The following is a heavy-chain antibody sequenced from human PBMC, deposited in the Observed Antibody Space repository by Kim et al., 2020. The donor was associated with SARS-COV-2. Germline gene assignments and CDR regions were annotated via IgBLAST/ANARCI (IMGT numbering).Heavy chain of an antibody. CDR2: IKQDGSEK. V-gene: IGHV3-7*03. D-gene: IGHD3-10*01. Sequence: GGSLRLSCAASGFTFSSYRMSWVRQAPGKGLEWVANIKQDGSEKYYVDSVKGRFTISRDNAKNSLYMQMNSMRAEDTAVYYCARDVYGYYYYGMDVWGQGATVTVSS. CDR1: GFTFSSYR. J-gene: IGHJ6*02. CDR3: ARDVYGYYYYGMDV.